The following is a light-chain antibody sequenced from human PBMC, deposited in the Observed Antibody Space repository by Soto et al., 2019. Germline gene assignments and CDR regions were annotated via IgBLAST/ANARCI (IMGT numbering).Light chain of an antibody. J-gene: IGLJ1*01. CDR2: SNN. V-gene: IGLV1-44*01. Sequence: QSVLTQPPSASGTPGQRVTISCSGSNSNIGSNTVNWYQQLPGAAPKLLIYSNNQRPSGVPDRFSGSKSGTSASLAIGGLQSEDEAEYYCAAWDDRLNGYVFGTGTKLTVL. CDR1: NSNIGSNT. CDR3: AAWDDRLNGYV.